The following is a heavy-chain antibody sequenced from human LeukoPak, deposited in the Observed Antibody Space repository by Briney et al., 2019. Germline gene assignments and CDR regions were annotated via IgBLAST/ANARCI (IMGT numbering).Heavy chain of an antibody. CDR2: IYYSGST. CDR3: ARVKPLFDP. J-gene: IGHJ5*02. Sequence: PSETLPLTCTVSGGSISSSSYYWGWIRQPPGKGLEWIGSIYYSGSTYYNPSLKSRVTISVDTSKNQFSLKLSSVTAADTAVYYCARVKPLFDPWGQGTLVTVSS. V-gene: IGHV4-39*07. CDR1: GGSISSSSYY.